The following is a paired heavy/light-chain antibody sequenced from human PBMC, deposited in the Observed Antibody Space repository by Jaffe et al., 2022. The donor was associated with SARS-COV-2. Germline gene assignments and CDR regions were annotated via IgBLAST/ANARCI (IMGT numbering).Heavy chain of an antibody. CDR2: IYSGGST. D-gene: IGHD1-26*01. Sequence: EVQLVESGGGLIQPGGSLRLSCAASGFTVSSNYMSWVRQAPGKGLEWVSVIYSGGSTYYADSVKGRFTISRDNSKNTLYLQMNSLRAEDTAVYYCARYEMGATASFDYWGQGTLVTVSS. CDR3: ARYEMGATASFDY. J-gene: IGHJ4*02. CDR1: GFTVSSNY. V-gene: IGHV3-53*01.
Light chain of an antibody. J-gene: IGKJ2*01. CDR2: AAS. Sequence: DIQLTQSPSFLSASVGDRVTITCRASQGISSYLAWYQQKPGKAPKLLIYAASTLQSGVPSRFSGSGSGTEFTLTISSLQPEDFATYYCQQLNSYPFKYTFGQGTKLEIK. V-gene: IGKV1-9*01. CDR3: QQLNSYPFKYT. CDR1: QGISSY.